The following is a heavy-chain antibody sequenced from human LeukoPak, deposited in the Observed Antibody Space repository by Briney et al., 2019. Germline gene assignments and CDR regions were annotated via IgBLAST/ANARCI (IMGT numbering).Heavy chain of an antibody. CDR1: GFTFGSYA. D-gene: IGHD3-16*01. CDR2: IGGRGGST. V-gene: IGHV3-23*01. J-gene: IGHJ5*02. CDR3: GKEGGA. Sequence: GGSLRLSCAASGFTFGSYAMTWVRQAPGKGPEWVSAIGGRGGSTYYADSVGGRFTISRDNSKDMLYLQMNSLKVEDTATYYCGKEGGAWGQGTKVTVSS.